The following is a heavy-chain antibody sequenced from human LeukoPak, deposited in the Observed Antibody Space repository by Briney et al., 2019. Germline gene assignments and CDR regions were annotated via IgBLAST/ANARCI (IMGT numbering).Heavy chain of an antibody. V-gene: IGHV4-39*01. Sequence: SETLSLTCTVSGGSISSSTYYWGWIRQPPGKGLEWIGSISNSGSTYDNPSLKSRVSISVDTSKNQLSLKLTSVTAADTAVYYCAVAYYDILTGYRIFDPWGQGTLVTVSS. CDR3: AVAYYDILTGYRIFDP. D-gene: IGHD3-9*01. CDR1: GGSISSSTYY. J-gene: IGHJ5*02. CDR2: ISNSGST.